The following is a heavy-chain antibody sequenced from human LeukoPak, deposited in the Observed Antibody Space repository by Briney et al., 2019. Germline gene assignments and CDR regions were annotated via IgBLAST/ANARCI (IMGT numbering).Heavy chain of an antibody. Sequence: SETLSLTCTVSGVSISSSSYYWGWIRQPPGKGLEWIGSIYYSGSTYYNPSLKSRVTISVDTSKNQFSLKLSSVTAADTAVYYCARHDYVWGSYRCTVDYWGQGTLVTVSS. CDR2: IYYSGST. D-gene: IGHD3-16*02. CDR3: ARHDYVWGSYRCTVDY. V-gene: IGHV4-39*01. CDR1: GVSISSSSYY. J-gene: IGHJ4*02.